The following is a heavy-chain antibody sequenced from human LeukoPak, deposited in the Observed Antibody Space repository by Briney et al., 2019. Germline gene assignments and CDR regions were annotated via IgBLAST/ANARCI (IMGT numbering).Heavy chain of an antibody. CDR2: ISYSGGTK. CDR3: AKDTGQWPIRTFDF. Sequence: GGSLRLSCAASGFTFSSYAMTWVRQAPGKGLEWVSGISYSGGTKYYADSVKGRFTISRDNSKNTLYLQMSSLRAEDTAVYYCAKDTGQWPIRTFDFWGQGTLVTVSS. J-gene: IGHJ4*02. D-gene: IGHD6-19*01. V-gene: IGHV3-23*01. CDR1: GFTFSSYA.